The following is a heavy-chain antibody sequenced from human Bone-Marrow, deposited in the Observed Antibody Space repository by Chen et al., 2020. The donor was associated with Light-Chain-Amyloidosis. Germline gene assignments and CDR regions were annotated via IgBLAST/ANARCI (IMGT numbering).Heavy chain of an antibody. V-gene: IGHV3-23*01. CDR2: ISGSGSST. CDR1: GFTCSSYP. D-gene: IGHD3-10*01. J-gene: IGHJ6*02. CDR3: SREVTTNYGMDV. Sequence: EVQLLESGGGLVQPGGSLRLPCAASGFTCSSYPMSWVRQAPGKGLEWISGISGSGSSTYYADSVKGRFTISRDNSKNTLYLQMNSLRAEDTAIYYCSREVTTNYGMDVWGQGTAVTVSS.